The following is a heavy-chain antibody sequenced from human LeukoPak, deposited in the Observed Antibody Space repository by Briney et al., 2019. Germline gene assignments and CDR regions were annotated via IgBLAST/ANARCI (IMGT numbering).Heavy chain of an antibody. V-gene: IGHV3-30*02. CDR3: ARREVYFDY. J-gene: IGHJ4*02. Sequence: GGSLRLSCAASGFTFSSYGMHWVRQAPGKGLEWVAFIPYDGSNKYYADSVKGRFTISRDNSKNTLFLQMNSLRAEDTAVYYCARREVYFDYWGQGTLVTVSS. CDR2: IPYDGSNK. D-gene: IGHD1-14*01. CDR1: GFTFSSYG.